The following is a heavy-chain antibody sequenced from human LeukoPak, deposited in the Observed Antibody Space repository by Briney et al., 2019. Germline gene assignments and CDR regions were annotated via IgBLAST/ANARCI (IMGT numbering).Heavy chain of an antibody. D-gene: IGHD3-10*01. J-gene: IGHJ4*02. CDR1: GFTFSSYT. Sequence: GGSLRLSCAASGFTFSSYTMNWVRQAPGKGLEWVSSISSSSSYIYYADSLKGRFTISRDNAKNSLYLQMNSLRAGDTAVYYCARGYGSGSGDYWGQGTLVTVSS. CDR2: ISSSSSYI. V-gene: IGHV3-21*01. CDR3: ARGYGSGSGDY.